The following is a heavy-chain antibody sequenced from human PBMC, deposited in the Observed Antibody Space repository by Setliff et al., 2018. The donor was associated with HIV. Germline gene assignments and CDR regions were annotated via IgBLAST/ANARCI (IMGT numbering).Heavy chain of an antibody. CDR3: ARGRTQWPNYNYFDP. D-gene: IGHD6-19*01. J-gene: IGHJ5*02. CDR2: IFRAGNT. CDR1: GGSINSGAYL. Sequence: TLSLTCTVSGGSINSGAYLWAWIRQPAGKGLEWIGRIFRAGNTNYNPSLKSRVTISGDTSKSQFSLKLSSLTAADTAVYYCARGRTQWPNYNYFDPWGLGTLVTVSS. V-gene: IGHV4-61*02.